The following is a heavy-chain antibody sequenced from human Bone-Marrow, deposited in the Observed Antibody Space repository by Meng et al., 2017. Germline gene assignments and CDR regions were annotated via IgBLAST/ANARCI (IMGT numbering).Heavy chain of an antibody. CDR2: FHHSGTT. V-gene: IGHV4-4*02. D-gene: IGHD6-19*01. Sequence: QGTLQEAGPGLGKPSGTPSLTCGVSGASVSSGYWWTWVRQPPGKGLEWIGEFHHSGTTNYNPSLRSRVTISVDTSKNQFSLRLTSVTAADTAVYYCAASPGWWRIDSWGQGTLVTVSS. CDR1: GASVSSGYW. CDR3: AASPGWWRIDS. J-gene: IGHJ4*02.